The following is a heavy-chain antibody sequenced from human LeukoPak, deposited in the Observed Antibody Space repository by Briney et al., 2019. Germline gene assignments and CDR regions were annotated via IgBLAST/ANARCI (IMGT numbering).Heavy chain of an antibody. CDR3: ARMESWVLPTGPRGFDH. D-gene: IGHD4/OR15-4a*01. Sequence: SETLSLTCTVSGGSVSSGDYYWSWIRQPPGKGLEWIGNIYYSGSSDYNPSLKSRVTMSVDTSKNQFSLKVSSVTAADTAVFYCARMESWVLPTGPRGFDHWGQGTLVTVSS. CDR2: IYYSGSS. CDR1: GGSVSSGDYY. J-gene: IGHJ4*02. V-gene: IGHV4-61*08.